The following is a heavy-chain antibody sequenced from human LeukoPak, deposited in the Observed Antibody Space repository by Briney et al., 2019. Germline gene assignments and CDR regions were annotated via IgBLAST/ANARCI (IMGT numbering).Heavy chain of an antibody. V-gene: IGHV3-21*01. CDR2: ISSSSSYI. CDR3: VRSIPDGFFYFDY. J-gene: IGHJ4*02. CDR1: GFTFSSYS. D-gene: IGHD3-10*01. Sequence: GESLRLSCAASGFTFSSYSMNWVRQAPGKGLEWVSSISSSSSYIYYADSVKGRFTISRDNAKNSLYLQMNCLRAEDTAVYYCVRSIPDGFFYFDYWGQGTLVTVSS.